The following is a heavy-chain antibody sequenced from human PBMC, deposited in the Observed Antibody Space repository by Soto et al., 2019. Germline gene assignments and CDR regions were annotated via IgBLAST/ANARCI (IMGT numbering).Heavy chain of an antibody. D-gene: IGHD3-10*01. CDR1: GGSISRGDYY. V-gene: IGHV4-30-4*01. CDR3: ARDGGDSGSL. J-gene: IGHJ4*02. Sequence: PSETMSVTCTVSGGSISRGDYYWSWIRQPPGKGLEWIGYIYYSGSTYYNPSLKSRVTISVDTSKNQFSLKLSSVTAADTAVYYCARDGGDSGSLWGQGTLVTVSS. CDR2: IYYSGST.